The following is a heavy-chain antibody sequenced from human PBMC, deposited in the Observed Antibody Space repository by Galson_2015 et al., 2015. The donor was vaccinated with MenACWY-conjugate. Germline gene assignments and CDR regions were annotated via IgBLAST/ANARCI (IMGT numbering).Heavy chain of an antibody. CDR3: ATDWGSGTYYVGAFDI. CDR2: IKSNLRGAAA. J-gene: IGHJ3*02. Sequence: SLRLSCAASGFPFSNAWMEWVRQAPGKGLEWVGRIKSNLRGAAADYAASVQGRFTITRDDSRTTVYLQMNSLTSEDTALYYCATDWGSGTYYVGAFDIWGQGAMVTVSS. D-gene: IGHD1-26*01. CDR1: GFPFSNAW. V-gene: IGHV3-15*07.